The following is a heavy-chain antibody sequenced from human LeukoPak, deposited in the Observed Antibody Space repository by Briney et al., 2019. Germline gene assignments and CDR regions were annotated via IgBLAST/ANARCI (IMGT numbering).Heavy chain of an antibody. V-gene: IGHV1-18*01. CDR3: ARNDFWSHAMWYNWFDP. CDR1: GYTFTSYG. J-gene: IGHJ5*02. CDR2: ISAYNGNT. D-gene: IGHD3-3*01. Sequence: GASVKVSRKASGYTFTSYGISWVRQAPGQGLEWMGWISAYNGNTNYAQKLQGRVTMTTDTSTSTAYMELRSLRSDDTAVYYCARNDFWSHAMWYNWFDPWGQGTLVTVSS.